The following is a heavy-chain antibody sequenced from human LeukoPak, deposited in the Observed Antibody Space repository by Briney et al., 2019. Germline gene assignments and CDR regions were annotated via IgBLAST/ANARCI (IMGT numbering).Heavy chain of an antibody. V-gene: IGHV3-69-1*02. J-gene: IGHJ1*01. CDR2: MDRHTDI. D-gene: IGHD1-26*01. CDR3: VGDPTTNRFQYFQY. CDR1: GFTFSNFG. Sequence: PGGSLRLSCTASGFTFSNFGVNWVRQAPGKGLEWVSCMDRHTDIYYANSVSGRFTISRDNAKNSVFLQMNRLTVEDTAVYYCVGDPTTNRFQYFQYWGQGALVTVSS.